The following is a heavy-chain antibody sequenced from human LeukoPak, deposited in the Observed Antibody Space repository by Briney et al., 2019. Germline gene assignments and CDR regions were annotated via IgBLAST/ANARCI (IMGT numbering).Heavy chain of an antibody. CDR3: ARASTHRYNWKSGQLNDAFDI. D-gene: IGHD1-20*01. V-gene: IGHV1-18*01. CDR1: GYTFTHYV. J-gene: IGHJ3*02. CDR2: ISPYNGNT. Sequence: SVKVSCKTSGYTFTHYVISWVRQAPGQGLEWMGRISPYNGNTKYAQKLQGRVTMTTDTSTSTAYMELRSLRSDDTAVYYCARASTHRYNWKSGQLNDAFDIWGQGTMVTVSS.